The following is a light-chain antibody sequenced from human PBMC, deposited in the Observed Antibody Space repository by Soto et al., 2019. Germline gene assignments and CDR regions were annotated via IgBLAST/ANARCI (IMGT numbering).Light chain of an antibody. V-gene: IGKV3D-20*02. CDR1: QSVSSS. Sequence: EIVLTQSPGTLSLSPGERATLSCRASQSVSSSQLAWYQQKPGQAPRLLIYDAYNRATGIPPRLSGSGSGTDFTLTISSLEPEDFGVYYCQQRNNWPPSITFGPGTRLEIK. CDR3: QQRNNWPPSIT. CDR2: DAY. J-gene: IGKJ5*01.